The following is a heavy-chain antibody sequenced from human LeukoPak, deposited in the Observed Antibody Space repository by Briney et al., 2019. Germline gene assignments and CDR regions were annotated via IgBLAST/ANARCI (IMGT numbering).Heavy chain of an antibody. V-gene: IGHV4-34*01. CDR2: INHSGST. CDR1: GGSFSGYY. D-gene: IGHD4-23*01. CDR3: ARVSRSYGGNEGRDY. J-gene: IGHJ4*02. Sequence: SGTLSLTCAVYGGSFSGYYWSWIRKPPGKGLEWIGEINHSGSTNYNPSLKSRVTISVDTSKNQFSLKLSSVTAADTAVYYCARVSRSYGGNEGRDYWGQGTLVTVSS.